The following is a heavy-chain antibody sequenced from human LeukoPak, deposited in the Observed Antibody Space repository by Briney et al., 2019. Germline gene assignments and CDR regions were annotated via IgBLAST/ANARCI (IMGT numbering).Heavy chain of an antibody. CDR2: ISYGGSNK. D-gene: IGHD2-15*01. V-gene: IGHV3-30-3*01. Sequence: GGSLRLSCAASGLTFSSYAMHWVRQAPGKGLEWVAVISYGGSNKYYADSVEGRFTISRDNSKNTLYLQMNSLRAEDTAVCYCARRGIVVVVAEERNWFDPWGQGTLVTVSS. J-gene: IGHJ5*02. CDR1: GLTFSSYA. CDR3: ARRGIVVVVAEERNWFDP.